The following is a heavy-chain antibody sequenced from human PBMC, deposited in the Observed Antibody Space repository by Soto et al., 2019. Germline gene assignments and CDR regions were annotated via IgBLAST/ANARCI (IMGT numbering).Heavy chain of an antibody. Sequence: PSETLSLTCSVSNGSVSSPLSYWGWIRQPPGKRPQWIGVIYFSGITSYNPSLKSRVTISVDTSNNQFSPELSSVTATDKAVYYCVRQPYGAYRYFLDNWGQGTQVTV. CDR1: NGSVSSPLSY. J-gene: IGHJ4*02. V-gene: IGHV4-39*01. D-gene: IGHD5-18*01. CDR2: IYFSGIT. CDR3: VRQPYGAYRYFLDN.